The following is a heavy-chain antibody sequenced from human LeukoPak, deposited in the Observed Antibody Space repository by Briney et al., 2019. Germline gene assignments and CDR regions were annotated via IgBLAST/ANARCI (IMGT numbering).Heavy chain of an antibody. CDR2: ISSGSTTI. Sequence: PGGSLRLSCAASGFTFSNAWMNWVRQAPGKGLEWVSYISSGSTTIYYADSVKGRFTISRDNAENSLYLQMSSLRDEDTAVYYCVTRYCNVGVCYLNYWGQGTLVTVSS. V-gene: IGHV3-48*02. J-gene: IGHJ4*02. D-gene: IGHD2-8*02. CDR3: VTRYCNVGVCYLNY. CDR1: GFTFSNAW.